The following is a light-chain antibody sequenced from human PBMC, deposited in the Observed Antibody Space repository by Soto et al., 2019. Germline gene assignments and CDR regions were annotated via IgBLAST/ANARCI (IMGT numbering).Light chain of an antibody. V-gene: IGLV1-51*02. CDR3: ETWDTSLSAEV. CDR2: END. CDR1: SSNIGNSY. Sequence: QSALTQPPSVSAAPGQKVTISCSGSSSNIGNSYVSWYQQLPGTAPKLLIYENDKRPSGIPDRFSGSRSVTSATLGITGLQTGDEADYYCETWDTSLSAEVFGGGTKLTVL. J-gene: IGLJ2*01.